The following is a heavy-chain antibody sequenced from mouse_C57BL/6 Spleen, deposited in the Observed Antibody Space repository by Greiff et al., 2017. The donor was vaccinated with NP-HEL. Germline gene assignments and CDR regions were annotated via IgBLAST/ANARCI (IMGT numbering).Heavy chain of an antibody. CDR1: GFTFSDYG. J-gene: IGHJ3*01. CDR3: AREFAY. CDR2: ISSGSSTI. V-gene: IGHV5-17*01. Sequence: EVKLVESGGGLVKPGGSLKLSCAASGFTFSDYGMHWVRQAPEKGLEWVAYISSGSSTIYYADKVKGRFTISRDNAKNTLFLQMTSLRSEDTAMYYCAREFAYWGQGTLVTVSA.